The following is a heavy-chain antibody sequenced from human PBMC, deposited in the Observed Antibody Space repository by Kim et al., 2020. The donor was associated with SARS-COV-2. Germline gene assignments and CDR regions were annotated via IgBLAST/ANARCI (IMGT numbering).Heavy chain of an antibody. CDR2: IIPIFGTA. CDR1: GGTFSSYA. D-gene: IGHD6-19*01. J-gene: IGHJ4*02. Sequence: SVKVSCKASGGTFSSYAISWVRQAPGQGLEWMGGIIPIFGTANYAQKFQGRVTITADESTSTAYMELSSLRSEDTAVYYCASKSGWYGYFDYWGQGTLVTVSS. CDR3: ASKSGWYGYFDY. V-gene: IGHV1-69*13.